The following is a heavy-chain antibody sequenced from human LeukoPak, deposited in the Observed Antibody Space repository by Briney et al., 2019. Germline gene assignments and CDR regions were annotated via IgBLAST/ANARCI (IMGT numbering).Heavy chain of an antibody. Sequence: GGSLRLSCAASGFTFSTSPMSWVRQAPGKGLEWVSTISGSGGGTYSVDSVKGRFTISRDNSKNTLYLQMSSLRADDTAIYYCAKLEEQWLIDFWGQGTLVTVSS. J-gene: IGHJ4*02. CDR3: AKLEEQWLIDF. V-gene: IGHV3-23*01. D-gene: IGHD6-19*01. CDR2: ISGSGGGT. CDR1: GFTFSTSP.